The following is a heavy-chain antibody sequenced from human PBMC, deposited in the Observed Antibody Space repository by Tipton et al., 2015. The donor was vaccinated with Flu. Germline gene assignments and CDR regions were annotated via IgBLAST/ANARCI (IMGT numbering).Heavy chain of an antibody. Sequence: TLSLTCSVSGDSIRSSNYYWGWIRQPPGKGLEWIGNIFHGGNTYHNPSLKTRVTISVDTSKNHFSLKLSSVTAADTAVYYCAGRDYSNYVSEPKNWFDSWGQRALVIVSS. CDR1: GDSIRSSNYY. V-gene: IGHV4-39*07. D-gene: IGHD4-11*01. CDR3: AGRDYSNYVSEPKNWFDS. J-gene: IGHJ5*01. CDR2: IFHGGNT.